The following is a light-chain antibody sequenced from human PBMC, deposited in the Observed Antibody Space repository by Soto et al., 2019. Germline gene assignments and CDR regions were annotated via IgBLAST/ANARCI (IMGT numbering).Light chain of an antibody. CDR3: AAWDDSLKVV. CDR2: SNN. J-gene: IGLJ2*01. Sequence: QSVLTQPPSASGTPGQRVTISCSGSSSNIGSNTVNWYQQLPGTAPKLLIYSNNQRPSGVPDRFSGSKSGPSASLAISGLQSEDEADYYCAAWDDSLKVVFGGGTQLTVL. V-gene: IGLV1-44*01. CDR1: SSNIGSNT.